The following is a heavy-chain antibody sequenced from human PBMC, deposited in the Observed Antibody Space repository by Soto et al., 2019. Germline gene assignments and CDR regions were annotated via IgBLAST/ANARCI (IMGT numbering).Heavy chain of an antibody. Sequence: GGSLRLSCAASGFSFSTYGMHWVRQAPGKGLEWVAVIRHDGSNKFYADSVRGRFTISRDNSKNTLYLQMSSLRAEDTAVFYCARGITIFGVVIEDDYYMDVWGKGTTVTVSS. CDR3: ARGITIFGVVIEDDYYMDV. CDR2: IRHDGSNK. J-gene: IGHJ6*03. D-gene: IGHD3-3*01. CDR1: GFSFSTYG. V-gene: IGHV3-33*01.